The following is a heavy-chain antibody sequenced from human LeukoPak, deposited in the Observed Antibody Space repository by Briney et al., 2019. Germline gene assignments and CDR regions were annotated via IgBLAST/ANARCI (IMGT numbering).Heavy chain of an antibody. Sequence: GGSLRLSCAASGFTFSSYAMSWVRQAPGKGLQWVSGINWNGGSTSYVASVRGRFTISRDNAKNSLYLQMNSLRVEDTALYYCAKDLTVGALTFDSWGQGILVTVSS. D-gene: IGHD1-26*01. CDR2: INWNGGST. CDR1: GFTFSSYA. V-gene: IGHV3-20*04. CDR3: AKDLTVGALTFDS. J-gene: IGHJ4*02.